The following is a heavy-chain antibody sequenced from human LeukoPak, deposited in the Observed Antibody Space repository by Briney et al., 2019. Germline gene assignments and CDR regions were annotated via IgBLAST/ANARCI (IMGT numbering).Heavy chain of an antibody. CDR1: GFTFSSYA. D-gene: IGHD3-10*01. CDR2: IRYDGSNK. Sequence: PGGSLRLSCAASGFTFSSYAMHWVRQAPGKGLEWVAFIRYDGSNKYYADSVKGRFTISRDNSKNTLYLQMNSLRAEDTAVYYCAKEGPNDYYGSGNFDYWGQGTLVTVSS. CDR3: AKEGPNDYYGSGNFDY. V-gene: IGHV3-30*02. J-gene: IGHJ4*02.